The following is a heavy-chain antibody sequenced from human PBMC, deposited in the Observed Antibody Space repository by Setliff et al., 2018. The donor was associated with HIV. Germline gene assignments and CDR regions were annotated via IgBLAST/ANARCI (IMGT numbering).Heavy chain of an antibody. J-gene: IGHJ4*02. CDR2: IYTRGNT. CDR1: GASITSHN. V-gene: IGHV4-4*07. D-gene: IGHD6-19*01. Sequence: SETLSLTCSVSGASITSHNWSWIRQAAGKGLEWIGRIYTRGNTNYNPSLKSRVTISVDTSKNQFSLKLSSVTAADTAVYYCASTGYSSGWSFDYWGQGTLVTVSS. CDR3: ASTGYSSGWSFDY.